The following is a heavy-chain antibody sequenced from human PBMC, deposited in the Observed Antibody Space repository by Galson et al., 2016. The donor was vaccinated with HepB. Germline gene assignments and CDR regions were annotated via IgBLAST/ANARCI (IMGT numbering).Heavy chain of an antibody. V-gene: IGHV4-39*01. CDR3: ARHKTNGDWFDP. D-gene: IGHD2-8*01. Sequence: SETLSLTCAVSGDSISSPTYHWGWIRQPPGKGLEWIGTIYYAGHTYYSPSLRTRLMMSMDTSKNQFSLNLISVTAADTAVYFCARHKTNGDWFDPWSQGTLVTVSS. CDR2: IYYAGHT. J-gene: IGHJ5*02. CDR1: GDSISSPTYH.